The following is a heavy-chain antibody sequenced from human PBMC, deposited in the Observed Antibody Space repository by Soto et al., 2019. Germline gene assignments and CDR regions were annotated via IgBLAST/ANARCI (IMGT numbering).Heavy chain of an antibody. V-gene: IGHV3-30*03. CDR1: GFTFSSYG. Sequence: GGSLRLSCAASGFTFSSYGMHWVRQAPGKGLEWVAVISYDGSNKYYADSVKGRFTISRDNSKNTLYLQMNSLRAEDTAVYYCARDMAMVIYYYYGMDVWGQGTTVTVSS. D-gene: IGHD5-18*01. CDR2: ISYDGSNK. CDR3: ARDMAMVIYYYYGMDV. J-gene: IGHJ6*02.